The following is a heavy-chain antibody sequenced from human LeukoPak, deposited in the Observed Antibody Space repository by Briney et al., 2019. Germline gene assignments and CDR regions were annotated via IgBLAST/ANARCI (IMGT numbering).Heavy chain of an antibody. Sequence: GGSLRLSCAASGFTFSDFGIHWVRQAPGQGLEWVALISYDGGNKYYADSVKGRFTISRDNSKNTLHLQINSLSPEDTAVYYCAKDRGSRYYYYMDVWGKGTTVTVSS. CDR3: AKDRGSRYYYYMDV. J-gene: IGHJ6*03. D-gene: IGHD3-16*01. CDR2: ISYDGGNK. V-gene: IGHV3-30*18. CDR1: GFTFSDFG.